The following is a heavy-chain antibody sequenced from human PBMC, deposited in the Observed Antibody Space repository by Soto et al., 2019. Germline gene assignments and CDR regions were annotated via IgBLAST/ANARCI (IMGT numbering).Heavy chain of an antibody. Sequence: NPSETLSLTCTVSGGSISSYYWSWIRQPPGKGLEWIGYIYYSGSTNYNPSLKSRVTISVDTSKNQFSLKLSSVTAADTAVYYCARTVTTKSVGCWFDPWGQGTLVTVSS. CDR1: GGSISSYY. J-gene: IGHJ5*02. CDR3: ARTVTTKSVGCWFDP. D-gene: IGHD4-17*01. CDR2: IYYSGST. V-gene: IGHV4-59*01.